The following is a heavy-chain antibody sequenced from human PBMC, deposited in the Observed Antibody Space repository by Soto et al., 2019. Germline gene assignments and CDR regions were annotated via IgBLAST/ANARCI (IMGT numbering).Heavy chain of an antibody. V-gene: IGHV4-59*01. CDR1: GGSISSYY. Sequence: PSETLSLTCTVSGGSISSYYWSWIRQPPGKGLEWIGYIYYSGSTNYNPSLKSRVTISVDTSKNQFSLKLSSVTAADTAVYYCARGRVIEGYDYWGQGTLVTVSS. D-gene: IGHD1-26*01. J-gene: IGHJ4*02. CDR3: ARGRVIEGYDY. CDR2: IYYSGST.